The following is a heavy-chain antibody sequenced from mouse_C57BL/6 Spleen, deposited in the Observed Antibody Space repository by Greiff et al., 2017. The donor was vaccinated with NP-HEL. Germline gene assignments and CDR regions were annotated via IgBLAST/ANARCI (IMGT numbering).Heavy chain of an antibody. CDR1: GYAFSSSW. CDR2: IYPGDGDT. D-gene: IGHD2-3*01. V-gene: IGHV1-82*01. CDR3: ADGYYPAWFAY. Sequence: QVQLQQSGPELVKPGASVKISCKASGYAFSSSWMNWVKQRPGKGLEWIGRIYPGDGDTNYNGKFKGKATLTADKSSSTAYMQLSSLTSEDSAVYFCADGYYPAWFAYWGKGTLVTVSA. J-gene: IGHJ3*01.